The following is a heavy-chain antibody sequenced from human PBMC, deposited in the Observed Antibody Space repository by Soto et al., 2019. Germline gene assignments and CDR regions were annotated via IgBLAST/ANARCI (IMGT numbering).Heavy chain of an antibody. CDR1: GYTFNTYG. CDR2: ISAYDGKT. J-gene: IGHJ4*02. V-gene: IGHV1-18*01. Sequence: ASVKVSCKTSGYTFNTYGINWVRQAPGQGLELMGWISAYDGKTTYAEKFQGRVTLTTDTSTSTAYMELRSLRSDDTAIYYCARDRGRGYCTGGLCYLGLDHWGQGNPVTVSS. CDR3: ARDRGRGYCTGGLCYLGLDH. D-gene: IGHD2-8*02.